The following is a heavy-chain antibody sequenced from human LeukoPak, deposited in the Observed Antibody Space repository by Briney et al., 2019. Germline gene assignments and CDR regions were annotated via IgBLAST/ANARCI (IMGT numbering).Heavy chain of an antibody. V-gene: IGHV3-30*18. CDR3: AKDTNYGYYHYAFNI. Sequence: GGSLRLSCAASGFTFSSYGMHWVRQAPGKGLEWVAVISYDGSNKYYADSVKGRFTISRDNSKNTLYLQMNSLRAEDTAVYYCAKDTNYGYYHYAFNIWGQGTMVTVSS. J-gene: IGHJ3*02. D-gene: IGHD4-17*01. CDR2: ISYDGSNK. CDR1: GFTFSSYG.